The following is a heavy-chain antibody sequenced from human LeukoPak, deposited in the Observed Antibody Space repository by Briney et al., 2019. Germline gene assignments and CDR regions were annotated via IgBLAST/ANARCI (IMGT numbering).Heavy chain of an antibody. D-gene: IGHD5-24*01. CDR3: ARVEAATTNPRFGY. Sequence: SETLSLTCTVSDGSINSDGYYWSWVRQLPGKGLDWVGYIHYSGSAYYNPSLRSRVTISVDTSKNQFSLKVTSVTVVDTAVYYCARVEAATTNPRFGYWGQGTLVTVSS. CDR2: IHYSGSA. CDR1: DGSINSDGYY. J-gene: IGHJ4*02. V-gene: IGHV4-31*03.